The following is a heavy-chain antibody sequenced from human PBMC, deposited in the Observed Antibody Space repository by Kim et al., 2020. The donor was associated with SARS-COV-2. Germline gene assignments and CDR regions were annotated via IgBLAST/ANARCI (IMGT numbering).Heavy chain of an antibody. Sequence: GRSLRLSCAASGFTFDDFGMHWVRQAPGKGLEWVSGINWNSGRIGYADSVKGRFIISRDNAKNSLYLQMNSLRPEDTALYYCAKATGITATLPFDYWGQGTLVAVSS. D-gene: IGHD1-20*01. V-gene: IGHV3-9*01. CDR1: GFTFDDFG. CDR3: AKATGITATLPFDY. CDR2: INWNSGRI. J-gene: IGHJ4*02.